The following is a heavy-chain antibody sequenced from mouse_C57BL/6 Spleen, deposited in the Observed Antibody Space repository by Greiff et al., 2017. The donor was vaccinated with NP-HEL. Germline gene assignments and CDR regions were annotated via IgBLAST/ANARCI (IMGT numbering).Heavy chain of an antibody. CDR1: GYTFTSYW. CDR2: IDPSDSYT. J-gene: IGHJ2*01. D-gene: IGHD1-1*01. Sequence: VQLQQSGAELVMPGASVKLSCKASGYTFTSYWMHWVKQRPGQGLEWIGEIDPSDSYTNYNQKFKGKSTLTVDKSSSPAYMQLSSLTSEDSAVYYCARADSTVVFDYWGQGTTLTVSS. V-gene: IGHV1-69*01. CDR3: ARADSTVVFDY.